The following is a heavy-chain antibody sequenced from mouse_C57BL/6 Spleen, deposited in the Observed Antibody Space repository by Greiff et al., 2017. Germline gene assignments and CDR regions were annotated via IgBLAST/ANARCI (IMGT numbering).Heavy chain of an antibody. V-gene: IGHV7-3*01. CDR2: IRNKANGYTT. J-gene: IGHJ4*01. D-gene: IGHD1-1*01. Sequence: DVMLVESGGGLVQPGGSLSLSCAASGFTFTDYYMSWVRQPPGKALEWLGFIRNKANGYTTEYSASVKGRFTISRDNSQSILYLQMNALRAEDSATYYCARYPFYYYGSSYAMDYGGQGTSVTVSS. CDR1: GFTFTDYY. CDR3: ARYPFYYYGSSYAMDY.